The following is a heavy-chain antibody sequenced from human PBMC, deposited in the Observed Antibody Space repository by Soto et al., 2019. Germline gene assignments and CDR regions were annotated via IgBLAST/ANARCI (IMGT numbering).Heavy chain of an antibody. CDR3: ASDNSSSWYGQTNWFDP. J-gene: IGHJ5*02. Sequence: ESGGGVVQPGRSLRLSCAASGFTFSSYGMHWVRQAPGKGLEWVAVIWYDGSNKYYADSEKGRFTISRDNSKNTLYLQMNSLRAEDTTVYYCASDNSSSWYGQTNWFDPWGQGTLLTVSS. D-gene: IGHD6-13*01. CDR1: GFTFSSYG. V-gene: IGHV3-33*01. CDR2: IWYDGSNK.